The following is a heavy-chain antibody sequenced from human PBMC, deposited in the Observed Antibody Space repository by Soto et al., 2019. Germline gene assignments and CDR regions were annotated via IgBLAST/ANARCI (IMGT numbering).Heavy chain of an antibody. Sequence: PSETLSLTCTVSGGSISSSYWSWIRQPPGKGLEWIGYIYYSGSTNYNPSLKSRVTISVDTSKNQFSLKLSSVTAADTAVYYCARGEGGYDSVFDYWGEGTLVTVSS. D-gene: IGHD5-12*01. CDR1: GGSISSSY. CDR3: ARGEGGYDSVFDY. V-gene: IGHV4-59*01. CDR2: IYYSGST. J-gene: IGHJ4*02.